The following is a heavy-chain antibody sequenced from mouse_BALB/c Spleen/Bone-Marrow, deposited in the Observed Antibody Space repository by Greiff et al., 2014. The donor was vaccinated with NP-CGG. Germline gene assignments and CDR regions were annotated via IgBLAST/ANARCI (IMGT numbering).Heavy chain of an antibody. Sequence: VQLQQSGAELAKPGASVEMSCKASGYTFTNYWMHWVKQRPGQGLEWIGYINLSTGYTEYNQKFKDKATLTADKSSSTAYMQLSSLTSEDSAAYYCARDDYDDYWGQGTTLTVSS. V-gene: IGHV1-7*01. D-gene: IGHD2-4*01. CDR3: ARDDYDDY. J-gene: IGHJ2*01. CDR2: INLSTGYT. CDR1: GYTFTNYW.